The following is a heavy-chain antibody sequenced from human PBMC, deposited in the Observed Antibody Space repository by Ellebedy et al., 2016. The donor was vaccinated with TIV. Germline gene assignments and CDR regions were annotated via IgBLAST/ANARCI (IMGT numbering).Heavy chain of an antibody. D-gene: IGHD4-17*01. J-gene: IGHJ6*02. V-gene: IGHV3-23*01. Sequence: GESLKISCVASGFTFSGYAMSWVRQAPGKGLEWVSGINNGGRTTSYADSVKGRFTISRDNSKNTLYLQMNSLRAGDTAVYYCAKDKVFGDSKWEIDVWGQGTTVTVSS. CDR3: AKDKVFGDSKWEIDV. CDR2: INNGGRTT. CDR1: GFTFSGYA.